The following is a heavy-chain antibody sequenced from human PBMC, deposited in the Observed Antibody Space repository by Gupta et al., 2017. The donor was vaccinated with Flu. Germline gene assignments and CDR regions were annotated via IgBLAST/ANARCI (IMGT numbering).Heavy chain of an antibody. D-gene: IGHD1-1*01. CDR1: GGSFSSNY. Sequence: QVQLQQWGAGLLKPSETLSLTCGVHGGSFSSNYWSWIRQPPGKGLEWIGEINQSGSSNYNPSLKSRVTISVDTSKIQFSLKVNSVTAADTAVYYCARGGPEPGTTYYGHWGQGTLVTVSS. CDR2: INQSGSS. CDR3: ARGGPEPGTTYYGH. J-gene: IGHJ4*02. V-gene: IGHV4-34*01.